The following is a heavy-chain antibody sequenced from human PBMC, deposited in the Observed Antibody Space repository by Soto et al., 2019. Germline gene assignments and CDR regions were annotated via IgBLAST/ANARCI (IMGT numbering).Heavy chain of an antibody. Sequence: GGSLRLSCAASGFRLSSYGMHWVRQAPGKGLEWVAVISYDGNTEYYGDSVKGRFTISRDKSENTLYLQMNSLRAEDTAVYYCAKELYSGSYSQEYYFDSWGQGTLVTVSS. CDR2: ISYDGNTE. D-gene: IGHD1-26*01. J-gene: IGHJ4*02. CDR3: AKELYSGSYSQEYYFDS. CDR1: GFRLSSYG. V-gene: IGHV3-30*18.